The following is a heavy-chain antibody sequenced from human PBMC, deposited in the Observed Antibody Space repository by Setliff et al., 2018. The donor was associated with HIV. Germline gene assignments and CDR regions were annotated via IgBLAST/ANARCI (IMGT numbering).Heavy chain of an antibody. V-gene: IGHV1-69*06. Sequence: SVKVSCKASGGTFSSYAISWVRQAPGQGLEWMGRIIPIFGTANYAQKFQGRVTITADKSTSTAYMELSSLRSEDTAVYYCARGLTDRGDAFDIWGQGTMVTVSS. CDR3: ARGLTDRGDAFDI. J-gene: IGHJ3*02. CDR2: IIPIFGTA. D-gene: IGHD7-27*01. CDR1: GGTFSSYA.